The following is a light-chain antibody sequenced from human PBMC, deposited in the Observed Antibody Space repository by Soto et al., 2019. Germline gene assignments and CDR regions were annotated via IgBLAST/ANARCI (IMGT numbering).Light chain of an antibody. J-gene: IGLJ2*01. CDR3: SSXTTSTTRV. Sequence: QSALTQPASVSGSPGQSITISCTGTSSDVGDYKYVSWYQQHPGRAPKLMIFDVSNRPSGVSNRFSGSKSANTASLTISGLQAEDEADYYCSSXTTSTTRVFGGGTQLTVL. CDR1: SSDVGDYKY. V-gene: IGLV2-14*01. CDR2: DVS.